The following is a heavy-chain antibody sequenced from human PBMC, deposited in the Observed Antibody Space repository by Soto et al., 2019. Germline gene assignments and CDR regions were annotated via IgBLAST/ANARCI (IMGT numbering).Heavy chain of an antibody. CDR1: GYSISAGGYY. CDR2: FYSSGSI. Sequence: LQESGPGLVKPSQTLSLTCFVSGYSISAGGYYWSWIRHHPGKGLEWIGSFYSSGSIIYNPSFRSRFSISGDTSSNKFSMSLTSVTAADTARYYCARMYSSGSGWFHPWGQGTLVTVSS. V-gene: IGHV4-31*03. CDR3: ARMYSSGSGWFHP. D-gene: IGHD6-19*01. J-gene: IGHJ5*02.